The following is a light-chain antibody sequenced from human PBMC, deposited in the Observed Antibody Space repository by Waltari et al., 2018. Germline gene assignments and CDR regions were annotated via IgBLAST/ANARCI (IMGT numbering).Light chain of an antibody. Sequence: QSALTQPRSVSGSPGQSLTISYTGTSSDVSGYNYVSLYQQHPGKAPKLMIYDVSKRPSGVPDRFSGSKSGNTASLTISGLQAEDEADYYCCSFAGSYVFGTGTKVTVL. CDR1: SSDVSGYNY. J-gene: IGLJ1*01. CDR2: DVS. CDR3: CSFAGSYV. V-gene: IGLV2-11*01.